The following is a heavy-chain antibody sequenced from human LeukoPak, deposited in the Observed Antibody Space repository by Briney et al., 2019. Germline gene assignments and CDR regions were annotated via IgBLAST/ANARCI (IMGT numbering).Heavy chain of an antibody. D-gene: IGHD1-20*01. V-gene: IGHV3-15*01. J-gene: IGHJ4*02. Sequence: GGSLRLSCAASGFIFNNYAMSWVRQAPGKGLEWVGRIKSKADGETIDYAAPVKGRFTFSRDDSKNMLYLQMNSLKSEDTAVYYCSTLTSRGLSDSWGQGTLVTVSS. CDR2: IKSKADGETI. CDR3: STLTSRGLSDS. CDR1: GFIFNNYA.